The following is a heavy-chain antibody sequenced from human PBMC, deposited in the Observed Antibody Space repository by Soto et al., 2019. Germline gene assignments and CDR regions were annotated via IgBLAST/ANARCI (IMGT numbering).Heavy chain of an antibody. D-gene: IGHD3-16*01. CDR2: ISYDGSNK. Sequence: QVQLVESGGGVVQPGRSLRLSCAASGFTFSSYAMHWVRQAPGKGLEWVAVISYDGSNKYYADSVKGRFTISRDNSKNTLYLQMNSLRAEDTAVYYCARDHRGDRHSGWDLCAFDIWGQGTMVTVSS. J-gene: IGHJ3*02. CDR1: GFTFSSYA. V-gene: IGHV3-30*04. CDR3: ARDHRGDRHSGWDLCAFDI.